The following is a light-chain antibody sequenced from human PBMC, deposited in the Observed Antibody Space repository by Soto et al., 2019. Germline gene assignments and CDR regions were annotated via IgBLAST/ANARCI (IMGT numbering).Light chain of an antibody. V-gene: IGLV2-11*01. Sequence: SALTQPRSVSWSPGQSVTISCTGTSSDVGTYDFVSWYQQHPGKAPRLMIFDVSERPSGVPDRFSGSKSGNTASLTISGLQAEDEADYYCCLYAVTFYVFGTGTKVTV. CDR2: DVS. J-gene: IGLJ1*01. CDR3: CLYAVTFYV. CDR1: SSDVGTYDF.